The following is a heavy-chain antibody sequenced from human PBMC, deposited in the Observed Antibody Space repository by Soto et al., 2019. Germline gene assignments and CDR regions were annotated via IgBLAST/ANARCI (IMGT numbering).Heavy chain of an antibody. D-gene: IGHD3-22*01. Sequence: ASVKVSCKASGYTFASYAMHWVRQAPGQGLEWMGGIIPIFGTANYAQKFQGRVTITADESTTTAYMELSSLRSEDTAMYYCARALEEYYYDSSGYYYDYWGQGTLVTVSS. V-gene: IGHV1-69*13. CDR1: GYTFASYA. CDR2: IIPIFGTA. CDR3: ARALEEYYYDSSGYYYDY. J-gene: IGHJ4*02.